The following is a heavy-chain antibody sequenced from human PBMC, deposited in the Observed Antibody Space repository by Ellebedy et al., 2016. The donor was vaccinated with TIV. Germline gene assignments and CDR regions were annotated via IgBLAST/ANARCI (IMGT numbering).Heavy chain of an antibody. CDR2: IAYDGNIR. CDR3: ARENYDFDY. Sequence: PGGSLRLSFAASGFTFNDYGMHWVRQAPAMGLAWVSFIAYDGNIRFHADSVKGRFAISRDNSRNTVYLHMNSLRAGDTAVYFCARENYDFDYWGQGTLVTVSS. D-gene: IGHD1-7*01. CDR1: GFTFNDYG. J-gene: IGHJ4*02. V-gene: IGHV3-30*19.